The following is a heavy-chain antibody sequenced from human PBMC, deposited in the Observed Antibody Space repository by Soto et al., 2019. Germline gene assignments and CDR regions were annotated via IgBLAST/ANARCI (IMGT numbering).Heavy chain of an antibody. V-gene: IGHV3-21*01. CDR3: AREGVHNYTEYYFDY. D-gene: IGHD3-10*01. CDR1: GFAFSDYP. CDR2: ISGIKNYI. J-gene: IGHJ4*02. Sequence: LGLSFAASGFAFSDYPLHWGRRAPGKGLEWVSAISGIKNYIRYADSVKGRFTIARDNAKTSLYLQMNSLTAEDTAVYYCAREGVHNYTEYYFDYWGQGTLVTVSS.